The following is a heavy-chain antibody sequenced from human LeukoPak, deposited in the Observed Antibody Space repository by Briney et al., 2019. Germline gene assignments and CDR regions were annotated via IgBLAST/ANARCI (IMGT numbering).Heavy chain of an antibody. D-gene: IGHD1-1*01. CDR1: GYSFSSYW. Sequence: ESLKICCKGSGYSFSSYWIGWVRQMPGKGLEWMGIIYPGDSDTRYSASFQGQVTISVDKSISTAYLQWSSLKASDTAMYYCARRGNGWYSDYWGQGALVTVSS. V-gene: IGHV5-51*01. CDR3: ARRGNGWYSDY. CDR2: IYPGDSDT. J-gene: IGHJ4*02.